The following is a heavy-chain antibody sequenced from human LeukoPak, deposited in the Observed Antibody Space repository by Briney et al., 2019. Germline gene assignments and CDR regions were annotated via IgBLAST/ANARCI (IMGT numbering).Heavy chain of an antibody. CDR1: GGSISSSSYY. V-gene: IGHV4-39*07. D-gene: IGHD3-3*01. J-gene: IGHJ5*02. CDR3: ARDSYITIFGVVHNWFDP. CDR2: IYYSGST. Sequence: PSETLSLTCTVSGGSISSSSYYWGWIRQPPGKGLEWIGSIYYSGSTYYSPSLKSRVTVLVDTSKNQFSLKLSSVTAADTAVYYCARDSYITIFGVVHNWFDPWGQGTLVTVSS.